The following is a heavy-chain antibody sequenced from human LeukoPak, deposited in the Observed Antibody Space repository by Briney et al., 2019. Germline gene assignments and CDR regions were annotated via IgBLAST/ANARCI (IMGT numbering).Heavy chain of an antibody. Sequence: GSLRLSCATSGFTFSNYWMRWVRQAPGKGLEWVSNIKQDGSEKYYVDSVKGRFTTSRDDAKNSLHLQMNSLRAEDTAVYYCARWGTYSSSWLGTFDIWGQGTMVTVSS. J-gene: IGHJ3*02. V-gene: IGHV3-7*05. CDR1: GFTFSNYW. CDR2: IKQDGSEK. D-gene: IGHD6-13*01. CDR3: ARWGTYSSSWLGTFDI.